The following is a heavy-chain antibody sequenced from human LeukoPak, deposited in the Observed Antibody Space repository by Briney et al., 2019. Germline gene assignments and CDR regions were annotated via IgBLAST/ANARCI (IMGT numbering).Heavy chain of an antibody. J-gene: IGHJ4*02. CDR3: ARGLMMAVAGRGEFHY. CDR2: IYYSGST. V-gene: IGHV4-59*01. Sequence: SETLSLTCTVSGGSISSYYWSWIRQPPGKGLEWIGYIYYSGSTNYNPSLKSRVTISVDTSKYQFSLKLSSVTAADTAVYYCARGLMMAVAGRGEFHYWGQGTLVTVSS. CDR1: GGSISSYY. D-gene: IGHD6-13*01.